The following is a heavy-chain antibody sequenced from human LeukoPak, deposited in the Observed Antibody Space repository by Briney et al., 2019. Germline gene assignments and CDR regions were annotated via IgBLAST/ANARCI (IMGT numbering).Heavy chain of an antibody. V-gene: IGHV3-23*01. CDR1: GFPFSTYD. CDR3: AKGQWLGDFDY. J-gene: IGHJ4*02. D-gene: IGHD6-19*01. CDR2: ISGSGGST. Sequence: PGGSLRLSCATSGFPFSTYDMNWVRQAPGKGLEWVSGISGSGGSTYYADSVKGRFTISRDNSKNTLYLQMNSLRAEDTAVYYCAKGQWLGDFDYWGQGTLVTVSS.